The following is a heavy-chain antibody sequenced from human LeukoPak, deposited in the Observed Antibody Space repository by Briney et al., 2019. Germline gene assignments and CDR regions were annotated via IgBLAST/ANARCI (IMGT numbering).Heavy chain of an antibody. CDR1: GGSISSYY. J-gene: IGHJ6*02. D-gene: IGHD7-27*01. Sequence: SETLSLTCTVSGGSISSYYWSWIRQPPGKGLEWIGYIYYSGSTNYNPSLKSRVTISVDTSKNQFSLQLSSVTAADTAVYYCARLNDKDWGSLVHYGMDVWGQGTTVTVSS. V-gene: IGHV4-59*08. CDR2: IYYSGST. CDR3: ARLNDKDWGSLVHYGMDV.